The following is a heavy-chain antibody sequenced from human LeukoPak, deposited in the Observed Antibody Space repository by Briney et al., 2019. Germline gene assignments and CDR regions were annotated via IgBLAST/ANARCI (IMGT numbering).Heavy chain of an antibody. V-gene: IGHV1-69*13. D-gene: IGHD5-12*01. CDR2: IIPIFGTA. CDR3: ARGLVRVATILRRYYYYYMDV. CDR1: GGTFSSYA. J-gene: IGHJ6*03. Sequence: GASVKVSCKASGGTFSSYAISWVRQAPGQGLEWMGGIIPIFGTANYAQKFQGRVTITADESTSTAYMELSSLRSEDTAVYYCARGLVRVATILRRYYYYYMDVWGKGTTVTVSS.